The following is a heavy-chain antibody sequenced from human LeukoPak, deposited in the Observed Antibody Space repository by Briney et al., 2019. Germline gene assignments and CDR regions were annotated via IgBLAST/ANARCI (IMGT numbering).Heavy chain of an antibody. Sequence: TETLSLTCAVYGGSFSGYYWSWIRQPPGKGLEWIGEINHSGSTNYNPSLKSRVTISVDTSKNQFSLKLSSSTAADTAVYYLARGQYGLPYYYDSSGYYALGAFDIWGQGTMVTVSS. CDR3: ARGQYGLPYYYDSSGYYALGAFDI. CDR2: INHSGST. J-gene: IGHJ3*02. V-gene: IGHV4-34*01. D-gene: IGHD3-22*01. CDR1: GGSFSGYY.